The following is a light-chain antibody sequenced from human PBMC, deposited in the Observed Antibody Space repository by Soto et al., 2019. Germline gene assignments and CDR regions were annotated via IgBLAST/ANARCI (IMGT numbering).Light chain of an antibody. V-gene: IGKV3-11*01. Sequence: EIVLTQSPATLSLSPGERATLSCRASQSVSSYLAWYQQKPGQAPRLLIYDASNRATGIPARFSGSGSGTDFNLNISSLEHEDFEVYYCQQRSNWPFTFGGGTKVEIK. CDR3: QQRSNWPFT. CDR2: DAS. CDR1: QSVSSY. J-gene: IGKJ4*01.